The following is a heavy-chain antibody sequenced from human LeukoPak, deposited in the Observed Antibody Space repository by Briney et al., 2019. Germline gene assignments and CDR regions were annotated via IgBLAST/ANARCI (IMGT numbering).Heavy chain of an antibody. CDR2: ISGSGGST. Sequence: GGSLRLSCAASGFTFSSYAMSWVRQALGKGLEWVSAISGSGGSTYYADSVKGRFTISRDNSKNTLYLQMNSPRAEDTAVYYCAKDGAIAAAGTESDYWGQGTLVTVSS. CDR1: GFTFSSYA. J-gene: IGHJ4*02. D-gene: IGHD6-13*01. CDR3: AKDGAIAAAGTESDY. V-gene: IGHV3-23*01.